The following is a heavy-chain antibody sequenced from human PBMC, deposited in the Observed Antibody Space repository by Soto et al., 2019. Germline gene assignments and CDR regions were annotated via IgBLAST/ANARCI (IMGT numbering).Heavy chain of an antibody. CDR3: ARTQQWLVRNYYYGMEV. J-gene: IGHJ6*02. Sequence: ASVKVSCKASGGTFSSYAISWVRQAPGQGLEWRGGIIPIFGTANYAQKFQGRVTITADESTSTAYMELSSLRSEDTAVYYCARTQQWLVRNYYYGMEVWGQGTTVTVSS. CDR2: IIPIFGTA. V-gene: IGHV1-69*13. D-gene: IGHD6-19*01. CDR1: GGTFSSYA.